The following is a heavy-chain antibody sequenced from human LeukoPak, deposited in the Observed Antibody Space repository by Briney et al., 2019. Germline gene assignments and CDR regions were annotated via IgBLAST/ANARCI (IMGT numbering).Heavy chain of an antibody. CDR1: GGSISSSSYY. V-gene: IGHV4-39*01. CDR2: IYYSGST. J-gene: IGHJ5*02. Sequence: SETLSLTCTVSGGSISSSSYYWGWIRQPPGKGLEWIGSIYYSGSTYYNPSLKSRVTISVDTSKNQFSLKLSSVTAADTAVYHCARRYELRFLGWSVNWFDPWGQGTLVTVSS. D-gene: IGHD3-3*01. CDR3: ARRYELRFLGWSVNWFDP.